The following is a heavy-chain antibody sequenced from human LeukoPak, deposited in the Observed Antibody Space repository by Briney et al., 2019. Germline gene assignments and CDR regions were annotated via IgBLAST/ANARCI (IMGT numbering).Heavy chain of an antibody. CDR1: GGSISSGSYS. CDR3: ARELKAPAGPGWYFDL. J-gene: IGHJ2*01. V-gene: IGHV4-30-2*05. D-gene: IGHD2-2*01. Sequence: RSSETLSLTCAVCGGSISSGSYSWSWIRQPPGKGLEWIGYIYYSGSTYYNPSLKSRVTISTDTSKNQFSLKLSSVTAADTAVYSCARELKAPAGPGWYFDLWGRGTLVTVSS. CDR2: IYYSGST.